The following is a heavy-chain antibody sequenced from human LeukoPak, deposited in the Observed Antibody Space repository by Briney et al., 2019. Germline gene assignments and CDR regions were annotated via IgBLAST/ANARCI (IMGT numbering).Heavy chain of an antibody. J-gene: IGHJ6*02. CDR1: GGSFSGYY. CDR3: ARSVSRSSWYESRNYYYYGMDV. CDR2: INHSGST. Sequence: SETLSLTCAVYGGSFSGYYWSWIRQPPGKGLEWIGEINHSGSTNYNPSLKSRVTISVDTSKNQFSLKLSSVTAADTAVCYCARSVSRSSWYESRNYYYYGMDVWGQGTTVTVSS. D-gene: IGHD6-13*01. V-gene: IGHV4-34*01.